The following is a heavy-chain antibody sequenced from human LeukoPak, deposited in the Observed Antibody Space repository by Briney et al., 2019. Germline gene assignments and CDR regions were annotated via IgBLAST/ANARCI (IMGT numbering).Heavy chain of an antibody. V-gene: IGHV3-15*01. CDR1: GFTFSNAW. CDR2: IKSKTDGGTT. D-gene: IGHD3-22*01. Sequence: PGGSLRLSCAASGFTFSNAWMSWVRQAPGKGLEWVGRIKSKTDGGTTDYAAPVKGRFTISRDDSKNTLYLQMNSLKTEDTAVYYCTTETTYYYDSSGYYYTYYFDYWGQGTLVTVSS. J-gene: IGHJ4*02. CDR3: TTETTYYYDSSGYYYTYYFDY.